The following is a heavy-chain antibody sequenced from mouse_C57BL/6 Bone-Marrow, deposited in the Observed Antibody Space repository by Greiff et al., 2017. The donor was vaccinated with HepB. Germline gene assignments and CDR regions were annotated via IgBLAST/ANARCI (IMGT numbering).Heavy chain of an antibody. CDR3: ARSITTVVAPFAY. D-gene: IGHD1-1*01. CDR1: GYAFTNYL. CDR2: INPGSGST. J-gene: IGHJ3*01. V-gene: IGHV1-54*01. Sequence: QVQLQQSGAELVRPGTSVKVSCKASGYAFTNYLIEWVKQRPGQGLEWIGVINPGSGSTNYNEKFKGKATLTADKSSSTAYMQLSSLTSEDSAVYFCARSITTVVAPFAYWGQGTLVTVSA.